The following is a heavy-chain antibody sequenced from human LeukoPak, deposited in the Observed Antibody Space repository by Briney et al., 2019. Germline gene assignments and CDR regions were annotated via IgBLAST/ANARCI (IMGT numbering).Heavy chain of an antibody. CDR2: FDPEDGET. D-gene: IGHD4-17*01. CDR3: ATALGGDYVGDAFDI. J-gene: IGHJ3*02. Sequence: ASVKVSCKVSGHTLTELSMHWVRQAPGNGLERMGGFDPEDGETIYAQKFQGRVTMTEDTSTDTAYMELSSLRSEDTAVYYCATALGGDYVGDAFDIWGQGTMVTVSS. CDR1: GHTLTELS. V-gene: IGHV1-24*01.